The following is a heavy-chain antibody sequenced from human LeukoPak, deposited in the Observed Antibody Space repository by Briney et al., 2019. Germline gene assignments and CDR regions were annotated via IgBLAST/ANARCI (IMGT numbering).Heavy chain of an antibody. Sequence: SETLSLTCTVSGGSISSYYWSWIRQPPGKGLEWIGRIYTSGSTNYNPSLKSRVTMSVDTSKNQFSLKLSSVTAADTAVYYCARDGFLLRYFDWLPHYFDYWGQGTLVTVSS. J-gene: IGHJ4*02. CDR3: ARDGFLLRYFDWLPHYFDY. D-gene: IGHD3-9*01. CDR2: IYTSGST. V-gene: IGHV4-4*07. CDR1: GGSISSYY.